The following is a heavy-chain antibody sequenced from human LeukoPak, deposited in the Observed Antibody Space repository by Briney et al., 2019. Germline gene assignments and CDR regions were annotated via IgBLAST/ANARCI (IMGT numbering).Heavy chain of an antibody. CDR3: ARFSWYIDY. Sequence: PSETLSLTCTVSGDSFNSYYWTWIRQPPGKGLEWIGYIYYTGTTKYIPSLNSRVTMSIDTSKNQFSLRLSSVTAADTAVYYCARFSWYIDYWGQGTLVTVSS. CDR2: IYYTGTT. J-gene: IGHJ4*02. V-gene: IGHV4-59*01. CDR1: GDSFNSYY.